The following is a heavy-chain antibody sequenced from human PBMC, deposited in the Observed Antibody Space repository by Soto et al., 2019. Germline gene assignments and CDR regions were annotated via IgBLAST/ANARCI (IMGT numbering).Heavy chain of an antibody. V-gene: IGHV3-30-3*01. J-gene: IGHJ1*01. CDR3: AREGEEYSSSWLAEYFQH. D-gene: IGHD6-13*01. CDR1: GFTFSSYA. Sequence: GGSLRLSCAASGFTFSSYAMHWVRQAPGKGLEWVAVISYDGSNKYYADSVKGRFTISRDNSKNTLYLQMNSLRAEDTAVYYCAREGEEYSSSWLAEYFQHWGQGTLVTVSS. CDR2: ISYDGSNK.